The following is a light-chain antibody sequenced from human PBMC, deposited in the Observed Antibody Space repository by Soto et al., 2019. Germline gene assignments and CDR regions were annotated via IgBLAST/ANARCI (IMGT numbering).Light chain of an antibody. V-gene: IGLV1-47*01. CDR1: SSSIESNY. CDR3: TVWDDSLRGRL. J-gene: IGLJ2*01. CDR2: RNN. Sequence: QSVLTQPPSASGTPGQRVTISCSGTSSSIESNYVYWYQQLPGTAPRLLIYRNNQRPSGVTDRFSGSKSGTSASLAISALRSENEADYYGTVWDDSLRGRLFGGGIKLTVL.